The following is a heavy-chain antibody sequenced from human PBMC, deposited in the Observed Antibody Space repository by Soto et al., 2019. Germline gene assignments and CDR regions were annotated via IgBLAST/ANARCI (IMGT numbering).Heavy chain of an antibody. CDR3: TPAPQRALTEETARS. CDR1: GFIVSSVW. Sequence: EVQLVESGGGLVKPGGSLRLSCTVSGFIVSSVWMNWVGQAPGKGLEWSGRIKSKIDGGTTDYAAPVQGRFTISLEDSKNLLSLKMESLRTEDTAVYYCTPAPQRALTEETARSWGQGNLVTVSS. J-gene: IGHJ5*02. CDR2: IKSKIDGGTT. V-gene: IGHV3-15*07. D-gene: IGHD2-21*02.